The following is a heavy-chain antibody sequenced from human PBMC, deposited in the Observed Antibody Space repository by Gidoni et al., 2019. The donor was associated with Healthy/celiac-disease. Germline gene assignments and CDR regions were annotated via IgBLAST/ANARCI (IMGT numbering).Heavy chain of an antibody. CDR2: IYSGGST. J-gene: IGHJ4*02. V-gene: IGHV3-53*01. CDR3: ARALSGAEPILDY. Sequence: EVQLVESGGGLIQPGGSLSISCAASGFTVSSTYTSWVRQAPGKGLEWVSVIYSGGSTYYADSVKGRFTIARDNSKNTLYLQMNSLRAEDTAVYYCARALSGAEPILDYWGQGTLVTVSS. CDR1: GFTVSSTY. D-gene: IGHD3-10*01.